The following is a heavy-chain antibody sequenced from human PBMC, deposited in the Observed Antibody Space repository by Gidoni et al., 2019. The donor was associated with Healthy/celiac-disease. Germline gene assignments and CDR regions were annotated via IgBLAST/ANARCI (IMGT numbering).Heavy chain of an antibody. V-gene: IGHV1-46*01. D-gene: IGHD2-21*01. CDR2: IKPSGGST. J-gene: IGHJ6*02. CDR1: GYTFTSYY. Sequence: QVQLVQFGAEVQKPGASVKVSCKASGYTFTSYYMHWVRQAPGQGLEWMGIIKPSGGSTSYAQKFQGRVTMTRDTSTSTVYMELSSLRSEDTAVYYCARACGGDCYDYYYYGMDVWGQGTTVTVSS. CDR3: ARACGGDCYDYYYYGMDV.